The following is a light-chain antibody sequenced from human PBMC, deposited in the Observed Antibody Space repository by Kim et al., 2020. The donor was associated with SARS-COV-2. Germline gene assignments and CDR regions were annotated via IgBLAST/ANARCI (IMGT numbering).Light chain of an antibody. V-gene: IGLV3-25*03. CDR3: QSADSSDTFWV. CDR1: ALPKQY. Sequence: SYVLTQPPSVSLSPGQTARITCSGDALPKQYAYWFQQKPGQAPVLVIYKDTERPSGIPERFSGSTSGTTVTLTISGVQAEDEADYYCQSADSSDTFWVFGGGTKLTVL. CDR2: KDT. J-gene: IGLJ3*02.